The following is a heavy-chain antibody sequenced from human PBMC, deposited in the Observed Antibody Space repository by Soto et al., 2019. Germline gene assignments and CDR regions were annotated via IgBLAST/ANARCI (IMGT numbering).Heavy chain of an antibody. D-gene: IGHD3-9*01. CDR1: GGSISSGGYS. J-gene: IGHJ5*02. V-gene: IGHV4-30-2*01. CDR2: IYHSGST. CDR3: ARTTLLRYFGGNLWFDP. Sequence: SETLSLTCAVSGGSISSGGYSWSWIRQPPGKGLEWIGYIYHSGSTYYNPSLKSRVTISVDRSKNQFSLKLSSVTAADTAVYYCARTTLLRYFGGNLWFDPWGQGTLVTVSS.